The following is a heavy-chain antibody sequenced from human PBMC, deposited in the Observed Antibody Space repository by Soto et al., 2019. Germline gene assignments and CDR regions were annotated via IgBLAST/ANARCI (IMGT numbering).Heavy chain of an antibody. V-gene: IGHV4-39*01. CDR2: IYYSGST. Sequence: SDTLSLAYNDSGRPFSNSTFYWGWIRQPPGKGLEWIGSIYYSGSTYYNPSLKSRVTISVDTSKNQFSLKLSSVTAADTAVYYCARHTPAISISDHWGQG. CDR1: GRPFSNSTFY. J-gene: IGHJ1*01. D-gene: IGHD2-15*01. CDR3: ARHTPAISISDH.